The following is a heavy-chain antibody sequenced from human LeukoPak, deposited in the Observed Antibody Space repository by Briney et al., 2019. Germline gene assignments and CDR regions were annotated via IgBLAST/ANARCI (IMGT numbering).Heavy chain of an antibody. CDR2: MNPNSGNT. CDR1: GYTFTSYD. J-gene: IGHJ1*01. Sequence: ASVKVSCKASGYTFTSYDINWVRQATGQGLEWMGWMNPNSGNTGYAQKFQGRVTITRNTSINTAYMELSSLSSEDPAVYYCATNVREARHFHYWGQGTLVTVSS. V-gene: IGHV1-8*03. D-gene: IGHD6-6*01. CDR3: ATNVREARHFHY.